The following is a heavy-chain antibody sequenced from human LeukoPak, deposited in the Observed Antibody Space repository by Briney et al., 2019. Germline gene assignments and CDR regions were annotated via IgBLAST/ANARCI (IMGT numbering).Heavy chain of an antibody. D-gene: IGHD6-13*01. V-gene: IGHV3-30*18. Sequence: GGSLRLSCAASGFTFSSYGMHWVRQAPGKGLEWVAVISYDGSNKYYADSVKGRFTISRDNSKNTLYLQMNSLRAEDTAVYYCAKDRHSSSRPEYYFDYWGQGTLVTVSS. CDR3: AKDRHSSSRPEYYFDY. J-gene: IGHJ4*02. CDR1: GFTFSSYG. CDR2: ISYDGSNK.